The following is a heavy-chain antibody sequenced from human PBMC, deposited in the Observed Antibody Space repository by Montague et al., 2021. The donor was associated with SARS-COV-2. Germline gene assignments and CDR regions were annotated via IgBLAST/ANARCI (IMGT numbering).Heavy chain of an antibody. D-gene: IGHD3-22*01. CDR3: ASPTYCYDSSGSDAFYG. V-gene: IGHV4-39*01. CDR1: GGSISSSNYY. Sequence: SETLSLTCTVSGGSISSSNYYWGWIRQPPGKGLEWIGSIYYSGSIYYISCLKSRITISLDTSKNQFSLKLISVTAADTAVYYCASPTYCYDSSGSDAFYGWGQETMVTVSS. J-gene: IGHJ3*01. CDR2: IYYSGSI.